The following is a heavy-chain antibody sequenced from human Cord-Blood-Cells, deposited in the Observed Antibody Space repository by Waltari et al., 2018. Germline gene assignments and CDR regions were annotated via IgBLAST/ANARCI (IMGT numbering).Heavy chain of an antibody. CDR2: IYYSGGT. J-gene: IGHJ5*02. CDR1: GGSISSSSYY. D-gene: IGHD3-22*01. V-gene: IGHV4-39*01. Sequence: QLQLQESGPGLVKPSATLSLTCTVSGGSISSSSYYWGWIRQPPGKGREWIGSIYYSGGTDYNPSLKSRVTISVDTSKNQCSRKLSSVTAADTAVYYCARQTAYYYDSSGYYFDWFDPWGQGTLVTVSS. CDR3: ARQTAYYYDSSGYYFDWFDP.